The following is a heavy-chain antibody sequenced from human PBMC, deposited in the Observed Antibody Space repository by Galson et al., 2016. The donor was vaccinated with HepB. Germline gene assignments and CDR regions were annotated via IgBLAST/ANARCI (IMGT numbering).Heavy chain of an antibody. CDR3: ARRERGCSGGICIPDYFDS. Sequence: QSGAEVKKTGESLKISCKASGYTFTNYWIGWVRQLPGKGLEWMGIIYPGDSDTRYSPSFQGQVTMSADTSITTAYLQWSSLKASDTAMYYCARRERGCSGGICIPDYFDSWGQGTLVTVSS. J-gene: IGHJ4*02. V-gene: IGHV5-51*01. CDR1: GYTFTNYW. CDR2: IYPGDSDT. D-gene: IGHD2-15*01.